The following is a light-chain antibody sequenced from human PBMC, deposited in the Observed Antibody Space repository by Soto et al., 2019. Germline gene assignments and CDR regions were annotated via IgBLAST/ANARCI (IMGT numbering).Light chain of an antibody. CDR2: GAS. J-gene: IGKJ3*01. CDR3: QQRSNWPPGT. CDR1: QSVSSN. V-gene: IGKV3-15*01. Sequence: DIVMTQSPATLSVSPGERATLSCRASQSVSSNLAWYQQKPGQAPRLLIYGASTRATGIPARFSGSGSGTEFTLTISSLQSEDFAVYYCQQRSNWPPGTFGPGTKVDIK.